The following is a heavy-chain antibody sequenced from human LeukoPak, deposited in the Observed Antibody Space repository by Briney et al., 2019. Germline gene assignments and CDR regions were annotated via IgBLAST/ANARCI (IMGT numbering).Heavy chain of an antibody. D-gene: IGHD6-13*01. CDR1: GFTFSSFG. J-gene: IGHJ2*01. Sequence: GGSLRLSCVASGFTFSSFGIHWVRQAPGKGLEWVSVIWHDGSNQKHADSVKGRFTISRDNSKNTLYLQMNSLRAEDTAVYYCARDPDIAAAGYFDLWGRGTLVTVSS. CDR3: ARDPDIAAAGYFDL. V-gene: IGHV3-33*01. CDR2: IWHDGSNQ.